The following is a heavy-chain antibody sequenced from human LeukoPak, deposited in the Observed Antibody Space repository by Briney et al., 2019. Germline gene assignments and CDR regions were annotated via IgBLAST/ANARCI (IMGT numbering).Heavy chain of an antibody. J-gene: IGHJ5*02. Sequence: GGSLRLSCAASGFTFSSYSMNWVRQAPGKGLEWVSSISSSSSYIYYADSVKGRFTISRDNAKNSLYLQMNSLRAEDTAVYYCARRTGTTRWGWFDPWGQGTLVTVSS. D-gene: IGHD1-7*01. CDR2: ISSSSSYI. V-gene: IGHV3-21*01. CDR1: GFTFSSYS. CDR3: ARRTGTTRWGWFDP.